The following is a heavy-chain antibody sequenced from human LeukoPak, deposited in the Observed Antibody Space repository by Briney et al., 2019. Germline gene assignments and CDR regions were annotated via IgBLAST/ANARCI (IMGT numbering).Heavy chain of an antibody. CDR2: FDPEDGET. V-gene: IGHV1-24*01. CDR1: GYTLTELS. J-gene: IGHJ3*02. Sequence: ASVTVSCKVSGYTLTELSMHWVRQAPGKGLEWMGGFDPEDGETIYAQKFQGRVTMTEDTSTDTAYMELSSLRSEDTAVYYCATDSYYYDSSGYSDAFDIWGQGTMVTVSS. D-gene: IGHD3-22*01. CDR3: ATDSYYYDSSGYSDAFDI.